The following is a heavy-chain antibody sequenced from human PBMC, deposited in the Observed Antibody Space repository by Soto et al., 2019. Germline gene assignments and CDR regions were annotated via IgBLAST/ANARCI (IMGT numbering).Heavy chain of an antibody. CDR3: ARGEESYVSFFHY. Sequence: QVQLQESGPGLVKPSETLSLTCTVSGGSISTYYWTWIRQPPGKGLEWIGYINYRGNTNYNPSLKSRLTISIDTSKNQFSLKLNSVTAADTAVYYCARGEESYVSFFHYWGPGTLVTVSS. CDR2: INYRGNT. V-gene: IGHV4-59*01. J-gene: IGHJ4*02. CDR1: GGSISTYY. D-gene: IGHD3-10*01.